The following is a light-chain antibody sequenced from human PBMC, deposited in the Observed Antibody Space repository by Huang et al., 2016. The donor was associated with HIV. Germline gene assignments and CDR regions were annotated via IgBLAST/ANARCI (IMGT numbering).Light chain of an antibody. CDR3: QQYDNWPPAYT. V-gene: IGKV3-15*01. Sequence: EIVMTQSPATLSVSPGERATLSCRVSQSVSSNLAWYQQRPGQPPRLLIYRASTRATGIPDRFSGSGAGTDFTLTISSLQSEDFAVYYCQQYDNWPPAYTFGQGTKLDIK. CDR2: RAS. CDR1: QSVSSN. J-gene: IGKJ2*01.